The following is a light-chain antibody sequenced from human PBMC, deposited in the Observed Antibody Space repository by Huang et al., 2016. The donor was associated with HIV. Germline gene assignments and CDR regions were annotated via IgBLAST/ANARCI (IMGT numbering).Light chain of an antibody. CDR1: HNINRY. CDR3: QQSAKAPRT. V-gene: IGKV1-39*01. Sequence: DIQITQSPSSLSASVVDRVIITCRASHNINRYLNWYQQKPGEAPRLLIYAASNLQSGVPATFSCSCSGTDFTLTITSLQPEDSATYYCQQSAKAPRTFGQGTKLEI. CDR2: AAS. J-gene: IGKJ2*01.